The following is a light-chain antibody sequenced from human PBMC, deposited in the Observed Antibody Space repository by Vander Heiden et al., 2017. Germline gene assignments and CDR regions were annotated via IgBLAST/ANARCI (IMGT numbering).Light chain of an antibody. Sequence: DIVMTQSPDSLAVSLGERATINCKSSQSVLHSSNNKNYFAWYQQKPGQPPKLLIYWASTRESGVPDRFRGSGSGTDFTLAISSLQAEDVAVYYCQQYYTTPHTFGQGSKLEIK. J-gene: IGKJ2*01. CDR1: QSVLHSSNNKNY. CDR3: QQYYTTPHT. CDR2: WAS. V-gene: IGKV4-1*01.